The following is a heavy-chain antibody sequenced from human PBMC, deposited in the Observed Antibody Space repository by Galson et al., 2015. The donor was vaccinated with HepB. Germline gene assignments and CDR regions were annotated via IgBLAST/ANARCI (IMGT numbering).Heavy chain of an antibody. D-gene: IGHD6-13*01. CDR3: TRLGYSSSWSYYYYGMDV. Sequence: SLRLSCAASGFNFSGSAMHWVRQASGKGLEWVGRIRSKANSYATAYAASVKGRFTISRDDSKNTAYLQMNSLKTEDTAVYYCTRLGYSSSWSYYYYGMDVWSQGTTVTVSS. CDR2: IRSKANSYAT. CDR1: GFNFSGSA. J-gene: IGHJ6*02. V-gene: IGHV3-73*01.